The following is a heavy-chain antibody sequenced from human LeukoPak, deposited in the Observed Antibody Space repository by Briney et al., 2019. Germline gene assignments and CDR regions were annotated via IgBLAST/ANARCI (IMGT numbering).Heavy chain of an antibody. Sequence: GGFLRLSCAASGFTFRTYWMHWVRQAPGKGLVWVSRINSDGRTTNYADSVKGRFTISRDNSKNTLYLQMNSLRAEDTAVYYCAKDWGQVPASISGHWGQGTLVTVSS. J-gene: IGHJ1*01. V-gene: IGHV3-74*01. D-gene: IGHD2-2*01. CDR1: GFTFRTYW. CDR3: AKDWGQVPASISGH. CDR2: INSDGRTT.